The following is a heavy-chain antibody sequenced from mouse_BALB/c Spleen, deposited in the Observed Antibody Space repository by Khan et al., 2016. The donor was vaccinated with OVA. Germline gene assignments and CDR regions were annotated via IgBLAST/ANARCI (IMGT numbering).Heavy chain of an antibody. CDR1: GYSITSDYG. CDR2: ISYSGST. V-gene: IGHV3-2*02. J-gene: IGHJ2*01. CDR3: ARTARIKY. Sequence: EVQLQESGPGLLKPSQSLSLTCTVTGYSITSDYGWNWMRQFPGNKMEWMGYISYSGSTNYNPSLQSRSAITHETSKNQVCLQLNSATTEYTATYYCARTARIKYWGEGTTLTVSS. D-gene: IGHD1-2*01.